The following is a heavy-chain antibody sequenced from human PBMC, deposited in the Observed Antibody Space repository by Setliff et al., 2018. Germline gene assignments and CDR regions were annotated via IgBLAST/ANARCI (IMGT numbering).Heavy chain of an antibody. CDR3: ATLRYFDWFLFDY. CDR2: IYYSGST. D-gene: IGHD3-9*01. J-gene: IGHJ4*02. CDR1: GGSITSGSFF. Sequence: PSETLSLTCTVSGGSITSGSFFWGWIRQPPGKGLEWIGSIYYSGSTYYNPSLKSRVTISVDTSKNQFSLKLSSVTAADTAVYYCATLRYFDWFLFDYWGQGTLVTVSS. V-gene: IGHV4-39*01.